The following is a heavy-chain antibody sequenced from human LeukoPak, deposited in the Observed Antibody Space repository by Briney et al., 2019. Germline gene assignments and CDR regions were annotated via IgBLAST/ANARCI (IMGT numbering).Heavy chain of an antibody. CDR3: ARGIGGGYSYGYNWFDP. CDR1: GGSFIGYH. V-gene: IGHV4-34*01. Sequence: PSETLSLTCAVSGGSFIGYHWNWIRQPPGKGLEWIGEINHRGNPNYNPSLMSRVTISIDTSKNQFSLKLSSVTAAGTAVYYCARGIGGGYSYGYNWFDPWGQGTLVTVSS. CDR2: INHRGNP. J-gene: IGHJ5*02. D-gene: IGHD5-18*01.